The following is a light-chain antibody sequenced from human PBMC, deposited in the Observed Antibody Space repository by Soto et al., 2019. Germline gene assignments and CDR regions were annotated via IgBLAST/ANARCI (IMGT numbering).Light chain of an antibody. CDR3: SSYTSISTLA. Sequence: QSALTQPASVSGSPGQSITISCTGTSNDIGGYNYVSWYQQHPGKAPKLMIYEVSNRPSGVSNRFSGSKSGNTASLTISGLQAEDEADYYCSSYTSISTLAFGTGTKLTVL. CDR2: EVS. CDR1: SNDIGGYNY. V-gene: IGLV2-14*01. J-gene: IGLJ1*01.